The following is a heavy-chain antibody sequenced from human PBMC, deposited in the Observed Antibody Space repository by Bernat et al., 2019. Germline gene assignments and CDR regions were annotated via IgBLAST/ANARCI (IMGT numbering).Heavy chain of an antibody. CDR1: GFTFSSYG. D-gene: IGHD5-12*01. Sequence: QVQLVESGGGVVQPGRSLRLSCAASGFTFSSYGMHWVRQAPGKGLEWVAVIWYDGSNKYYADSVKGRFTISRDNSKNTLYLQMNSLRAEDTAVYYCGGWLRSPDYYYGMDVWGQGTTVTVSS. J-gene: IGHJ6*02. CDR3: GGWLRSPDYYYGMDV. CDR2: IWYDGSNK. V-gene: IGHV3-33*01.